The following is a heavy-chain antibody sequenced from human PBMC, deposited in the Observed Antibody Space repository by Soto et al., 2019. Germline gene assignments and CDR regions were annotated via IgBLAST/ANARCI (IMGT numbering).Heavy chain of an antibody. Sequence: PGESLRLSCTASGFTFGDYAMSWFRQAPGKGLEWVGFIRSKADGGKTEYAASVKGRFTISRDDSKSIAYLQMNSLKTEDTAVYYCTRDRRLYYDYVWGTLTDAFDIWGQGTMVTVSS. J-gene: IGHJ3*02. D-gene: IGHD3-16*01. V-gene: IGHV3-49*03. CDR2: IRSKADGGKT. CDR1: GFTFGDYA. CDR3: TRDRRLYYDYVWGTLTDAFDI.